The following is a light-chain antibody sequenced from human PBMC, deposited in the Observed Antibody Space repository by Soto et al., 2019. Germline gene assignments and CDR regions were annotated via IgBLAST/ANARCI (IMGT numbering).Light chain of an antibody. V-gene: IGKV1-17*01. CDR2: GAS. CDR1: QGIRND. J-gene: IGKJ1*01. CDR3: QQYNSYS. Sequence: IQMTQSPSSLSASVGDRVTITCRASQGIRNDLAWYQKKPGKAPKLLIYGASTLQGGVPSRFSGSGSGTEFTLTISSLQPDDFATYYCQQYNSYSFGQGTKVDI.